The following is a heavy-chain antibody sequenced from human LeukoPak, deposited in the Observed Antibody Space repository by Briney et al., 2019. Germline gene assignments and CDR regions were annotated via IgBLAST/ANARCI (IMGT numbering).Heavy chain of an antibody. Sequence: GASVKVSCKASGCTFTSYGISWVRQAPGQGLEWMGWISAYNGNTNYAQKLQGRVTMTTDTSTSTAYMELRSLRSDDTAVYYCARANMITFGGVIVLDAFDIWGQGTMVTVSS. D-gene: IGHD3-16*02. CDR3: ARANMITFGGVIVLDAFDI. CDR1: GCTFTSYG. CDR2: ISAYNGNT. V-gene: IGHV1-18*01. J-gene: IGHJ3*02.